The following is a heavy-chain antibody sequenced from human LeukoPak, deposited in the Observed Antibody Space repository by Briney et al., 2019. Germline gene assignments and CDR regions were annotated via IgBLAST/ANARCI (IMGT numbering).Heavy chain of an antibody. CDR2: ISAYNGNT. J-gene: IGHJ4*02. CDR1: GYTFTSYG. CDR3: ARNRPAELLWFGELFGTEEGYFDY. V-gene: IGHV1-18*01. D-gene: IGHD3-10*01. Sequence: ASVKVSCKASGYTFTSYGISWVRQAPGQGLEWMGWISAYNGNTNYAQKLQGRVIMTTDTSTSTAYMELRSLRSDDTAVYYCARNRPAELLWFGELFGTEEGYFDYWGQGTLVTVSS.